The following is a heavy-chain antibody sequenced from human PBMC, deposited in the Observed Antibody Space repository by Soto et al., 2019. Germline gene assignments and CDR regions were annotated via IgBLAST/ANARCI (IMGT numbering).Heavy chain of an antibody. CDR1: GYTFTSYG. J-gene: IGHJ5*02. CDR3: AREPLLRITMVRGVNWFDP. CDR2: LSAYNGNT. D-gene: IGHD3-10*01. V-gene: IGHV1-18*01. Sequence: QVQLVQSGAEVKKPGASVKVSCKASGYTFTSYGISWVRQAPGQGHEWMGWLSAYNGNTKYAQKFQGRVTMTTDTSTSKAYMELRSLRSDDTAVYYCAREPLLRITMVRGVNWFDPWGQGTLVTVSS.